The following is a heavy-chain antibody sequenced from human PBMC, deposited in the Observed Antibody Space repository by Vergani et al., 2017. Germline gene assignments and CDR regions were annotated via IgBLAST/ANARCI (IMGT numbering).Heavy chain of an antibody. V-gene: IGHV4-59*01. J-gene: IGHJ4*02. CDR3: AREGIAAAGIDY. Sequence: QVQLQESGPGLVKPSETLSLTCTVSGGSLSSYYWSWIRQPPGKGLEWIGYIYYSGSTNDNPSLKSRVTIPVDTSKSQFSLKLRSVTAADTAVYYCAREGIAAAGIDYWGQGTLVTVSS. D-gene: IGHD6-13*01. CDR1: GGSLSSYY. CDR2: IYYSGST.